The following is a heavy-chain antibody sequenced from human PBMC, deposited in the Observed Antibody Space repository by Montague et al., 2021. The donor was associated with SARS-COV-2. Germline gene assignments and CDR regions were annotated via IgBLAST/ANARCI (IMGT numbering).Heavy chain of an antibody. J-gene: IGHJ4*02. Sequence: SETLSLTCTVSGGSISSYYWSWIRRPPGKGLEWIGYIYYSGSTNHSPSLKSRVTISVDTSKNQFSLKLSSVTAADTAVYYCARIWYSSGYQGIYYFDYWGQGTLVTVSS. D-gene: IGHD3-22*01. CDR2: IYYSGST. CDR3: ARIWYSSGYQGIYYFDY. V-gene: IGHV4-59*01. CDR1: GGSISSYY.